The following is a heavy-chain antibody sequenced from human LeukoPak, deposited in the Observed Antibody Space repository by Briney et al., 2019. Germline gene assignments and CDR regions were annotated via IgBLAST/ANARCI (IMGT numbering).Heavy chain of an antibody. CDR1: GYSFTGYY. J-gene: IGHJ4*02. CDR2: INPSSGGT. Sequence: ASVKVSCKASGYSFTGYYMHWVPQAPGQGLERMGCINPSSGGTDYAQQFQGRVTMTRDTSVSTAYMELSRMTSDDTAVYYCAGLSGYDPYYFDYWGEGTLVAVSS. CDR3: AGLSGYDPYYFDY. V-gene: IGHV1-2*02. D-gene: IGHD5-12*01.